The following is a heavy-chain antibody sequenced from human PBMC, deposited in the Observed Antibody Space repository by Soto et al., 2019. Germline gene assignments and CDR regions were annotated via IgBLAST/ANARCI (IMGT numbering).Heavy chain of an antibody. D-gene: IGHD4-17*01. J-gene: IGHJ2*01. CDR3: AREIIPLTTDRYFDL. Sequence: QVQLQESGPGLVKPSETLSLTCTVSGGSISGGIYYWSWVRQSPGKGLEWIGYIFHSGSTFYNPSLGSRVTISVDTSKNQFSLRLSSVTAADTAVYYCAREIIPLTTDRYFDLWGRGTLVTVSS. CDR2: IFHSGST. CDR1: GGSISGGIYY. V-gene: IGHV4-30-4*01.